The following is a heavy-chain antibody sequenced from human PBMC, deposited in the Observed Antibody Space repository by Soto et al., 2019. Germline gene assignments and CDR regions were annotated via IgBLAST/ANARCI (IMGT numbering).Heavy chain of an antibody. J-gene: IGHJ5*02. V-gene: IGHV4-39*01. CDR2: IYCSGST. CDR3: ARGYCSGGSCSPYNWFDP. CDR1: GGSISSSSYY. Sequence: PSETLSLTCTVSGGSISSSSYYWGWIRQPPGKGLEWIGSIYCSGSTYYNPSLKSRVTISVDTSKTQFSLKLSSVTAADTAVYYCARGYCSGGSCSPYNWFDPWGQGTLVTVSS. D-gene: IGHD2-15*01.